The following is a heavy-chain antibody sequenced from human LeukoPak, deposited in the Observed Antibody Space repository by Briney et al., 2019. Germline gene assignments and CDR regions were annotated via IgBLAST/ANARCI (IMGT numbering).Heavy chain of an antibody. CDR1: GYTFTDYY. CDR2: ISPNTDGI. CDR3: ARVKALGIVGSTTVLDP. J-gene: IGHJ5*02. V-gene: IGHV1-2*02. D-gene: IGHD1-26*01. Sequence: ASVKVSCKASGYTFTDYYIHWVRQAPGQGLEWMGWISPNTDGINYAQNFRGRVTMTRDTSISTAYMELSSLRSDDTAIYYCARVKALGIVGSTTVLDPWGQGTLVTVSS.